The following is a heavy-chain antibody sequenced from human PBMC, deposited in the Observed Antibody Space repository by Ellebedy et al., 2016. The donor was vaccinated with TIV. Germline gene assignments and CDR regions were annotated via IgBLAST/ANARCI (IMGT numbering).Heavy chain of an antibody. CDR1: GFTFDDYG. Sequence: GESLKISCAASGFTFDDYGMSWVRQAPGKGPEWVSGINWNGGSTGYADSVKGRFTISRDNAKNSLYLQMNTLRAEDTAVYYCAREGDTAMVHGMDVWGQGTTVTVSS. CDR3: AREGDTAMVHGMDV. D-gene: IGHD5-18*01. V-gene: IGHV3-20*04. J-gene: IGHJ6*02. CDR2: INWNGGST.